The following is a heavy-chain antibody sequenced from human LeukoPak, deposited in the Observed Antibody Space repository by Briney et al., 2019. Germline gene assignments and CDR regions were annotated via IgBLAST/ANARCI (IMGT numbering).Heavy chain of an antibody. J-gene: IGHJ4*02. D-gene: IGHD6-19*01. CDR2: IGSGGSPI. CDR1: GSTLTSYE. Sequence: GGSLRLSCLASGSTLTSYEMNWVRQAPGKGLEWVSYIGSGGSPIYYADSVKGRFTISRDNAKNSLYLQMNSLRAEDTAVYYCAGEGQWLVDYWGQGTLVTVSS. CDR3: AGEGQWLVDY. V-gene: IGHV3-48*03.